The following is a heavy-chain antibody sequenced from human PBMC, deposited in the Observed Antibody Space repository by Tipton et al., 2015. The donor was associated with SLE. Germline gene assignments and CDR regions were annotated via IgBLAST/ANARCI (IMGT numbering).Heavy chain of an antibody. CDR3: ARVGDSSSWYPYWYFDL. V-gene: IGHV4-59*05. D-gene: IGHD6-13*01. CDR2: IYYSGTT. J-gene: IGHJ2*01. Sequence: TLSLTCTVSGGSISSHYWSWIRQPPGKGLEWIGSIYYSGTTSYNASLESRVTISVDTSKNQFSLRLSSVTAADTAVYYCARVGDSSSWYPYWYFDLWGRGTLVTVSS. CDR1: GGSISSHY.